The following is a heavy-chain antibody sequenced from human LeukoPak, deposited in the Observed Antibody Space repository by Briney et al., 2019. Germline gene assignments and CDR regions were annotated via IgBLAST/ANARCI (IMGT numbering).Heavy chain of an antibody. CDR2: ITHSGST. Sequence: SETLSLTCTVSGGSISSYYWSWIRQTPGKGLEWIGVITHSGSTNYNPSLRSRVTISLDTSRTQFSLKMSSVTAADTAVYYCGAQYYHDNSAYDGKFDYWAREPWSPSPQ. D-gene: IGHD3-22*01. CDR1: GGSISSYY. CDR3: GAQYYHDNSAYDGKFDY. J-gene: IGHJ4*02. V-gene: IGHV4-34*01.